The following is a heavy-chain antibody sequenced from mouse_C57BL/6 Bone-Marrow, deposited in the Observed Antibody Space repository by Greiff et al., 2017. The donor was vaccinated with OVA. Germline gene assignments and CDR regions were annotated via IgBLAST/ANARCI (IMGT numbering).Heavy chain of an antibody. J-gene: IGHJ4*01. CDR3: TRSRVLLRFYAMDY. D-gene: IGHD1-1*01. Sequence: VQLVESGAELVRPGASVTLSCKASGYTFTDYEMHWVKQTPVHGLEWIGAIDPETGGTAYNQKFKGKAILTADESSSTAYMELRSLTSEDSAVYYCTRSRVLLRFYAMDYWGQGTSVTVSS. CDR1: GYTFTDYE. V-gene: IGHV1-15*01. CDR2: IDPETGGT.